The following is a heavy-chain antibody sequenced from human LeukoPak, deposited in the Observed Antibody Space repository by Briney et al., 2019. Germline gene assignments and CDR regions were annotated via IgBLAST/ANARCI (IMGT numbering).Heavy chain of an antibody. D-gene: IGHD3-22*01. J-gene: IGHJ3*02. Sequence: PGGSLRLSCAASGFTFSSYWMHWVRQAAGKGLVWVSRINSDGSSTSYADSVKGRFTISRDNAKNTLYLQMNSLRAEDTAVYYCARDSMIVAYGDAFDIWGQGTMVTVSS. CDR1: GFTFSSYW. CDR2: INSDGSST. V-gene: IGHV3-74*01. CDR3: ARDSMIVAYGDAFDI.